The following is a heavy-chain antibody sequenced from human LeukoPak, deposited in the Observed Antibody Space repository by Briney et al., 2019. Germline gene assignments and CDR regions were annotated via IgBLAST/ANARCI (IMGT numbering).Heavy chain of an antibody. J-gene: IGHJ3*02. V-gene: IGHV1-45*02. CDR3: ARSPFSGDDDAFDI. CDR1: GYTFTYRY. CDR2: ITPFNGNT. Sequence: ASVKVSCKASGYTFTYRYLHWVRQAPGQALEWMGWITPFNGNTNYAQQFQDRVTITRDRSRNTVYMELNSLRFEDTAMYYCARSPFSGDDDAFDIWGQGTMVTVSS. D-gene: IGHD5-12*01.